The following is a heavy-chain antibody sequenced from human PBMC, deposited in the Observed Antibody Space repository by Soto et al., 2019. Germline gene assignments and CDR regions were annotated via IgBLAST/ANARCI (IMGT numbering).Heavy chain of an antibody. J-gene: IGHJ4*02. Sequence: RIRQASGKGLEWVSYISSSGSTIYYADSVKGRFTISRDNAKNSLYLQMNSLRAEDTAVYYCARDSAMASFNWGQGTLVTVSS. CDR2: ISSSGSTI. CDR3: ARDSAMASFN. D-gene: IGHD5-18*01. V-gene: IGHV3-11*01.